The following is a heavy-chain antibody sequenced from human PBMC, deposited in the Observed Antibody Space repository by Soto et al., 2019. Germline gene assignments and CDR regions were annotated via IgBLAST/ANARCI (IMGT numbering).Heavy chain of an antibody. Sequence: QVQLQESGPGLVKPSETLSLTCAVSGDSISSYYCMWIRQPPGKGLESIGHLYYGRSANYNPSLKSRVTLSVDTSTNQCSLTLRSMTAADTAVYYCALRSMAVVPEYWGQGTLVTVSS. CDR3: ALRSMAVVPEY. CDR1: GDSISSYY. V-gene: IGHV4-59*01. J-gene: IGHJ4*02. D-gene: IGHD3-22*01. CDR2: LYYGRSA.